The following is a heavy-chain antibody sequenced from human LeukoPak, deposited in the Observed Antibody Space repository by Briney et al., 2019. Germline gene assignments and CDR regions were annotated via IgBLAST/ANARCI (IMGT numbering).Heavy chain of an antibody. CDR2: ISYDGSNK. Sequence: GGSLRLSCAASGFTFSSYAMHWVRQAPGKGLEWVAVISYDGSNKYYADSVKGRFTISRDNSKNTLYLQMNSLRAEDTAVYYCAREAWWELPDAFDIWGQGTMVTVSS. CDR3: AREAWWELPDAFDI. D-gene: IGHD1-26*01. J-gene: IGHJ3*02. V-gene: IGHV3-30-3*01. CDR1: GFTFSSYA.